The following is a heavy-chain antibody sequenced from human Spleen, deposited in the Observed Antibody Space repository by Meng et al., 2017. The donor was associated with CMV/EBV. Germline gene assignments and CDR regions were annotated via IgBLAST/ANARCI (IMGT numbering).Heavy chain of an antibody. V-gene: IGHV4-39*07. Sequence: GSLRLSCTVSGGSISSNNYYWGWIRQPPGKGLEWIGSIYYSGSTYYNPSLKSRVTISVDTSKNQFSLKLSSVTAADTAVYYCARGIMVRGVTFDYWGQGTLVTVSS. CDR2: IYYSGST. J-gene: IGHJ4*02. CDR3: ARGIMVRGVTFDY. D-gene: IGHD3-10*01. CDR1: GGSISSNNYY.